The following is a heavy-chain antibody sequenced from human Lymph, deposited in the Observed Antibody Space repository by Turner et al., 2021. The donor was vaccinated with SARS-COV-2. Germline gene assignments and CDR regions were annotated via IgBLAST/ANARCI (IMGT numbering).Heavy chain of an antibody. CDR2: FDPEDGEI. CDR1: GYTLTALS. Sequence: QVQLVQSGAELKKPGASVKVSCKVSGYTLTALSMHWVRQAPGKGLEWMGGFDPEDGEIIYAQKFQGRVTMTEDTSTDTAYMELSSLRSEDTAVYYCATVLCTGSSCYYYGMDVWGQGTTVTVSS. J-gene: IGHJ6*02. D-gene: IGHD2-15*01. V-gene: IGHV1-24*01. CDR3: ATVLCTGSSCYYYGMDV.